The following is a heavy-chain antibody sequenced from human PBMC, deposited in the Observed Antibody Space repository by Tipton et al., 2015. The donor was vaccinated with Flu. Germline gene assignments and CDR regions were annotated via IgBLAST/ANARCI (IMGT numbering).Heavy chain of an antibody. CDR2: IYYSGST. Sequence: LRLSCTVSGGSINSGDYYWSWIRQPPGKGPEWIGHIYYSGSTYYNPSLKSRLIMSVDTSKNHFSLKLSSVTAADTAVYYCARVGGQGYGDSSNWFDPWGQGTLVTVSS. CDR3: ARVGGQGYGDSSNWFDP. CDR1: GGSINSGDYY. D-gene: IGHD4-17*01. V-gene: IGHV4-30-4*01. J-gene: IGHJ5*02.